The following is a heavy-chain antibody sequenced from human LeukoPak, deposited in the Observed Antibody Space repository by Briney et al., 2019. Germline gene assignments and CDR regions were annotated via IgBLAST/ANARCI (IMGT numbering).Heavy chain of an antibody. V-gene: IGHV3-43*02. CDR1: GFTFDDYA. Sequence: GGSLRLSCAASGFTFDDYAMHWVRQAPGKGLEWVSLISGDGGSTYYADSVKGRFTISRDNAKNSLWLQMDSLRAEDTAVYYCARGSLLWFGELPFDPWGQGTLVTVSS. D-gene: IGHD3-10*01. CDR3: ARGSLLWFGELPFDP. J-gene: IGHJ5*02. CDR2: ISGDGGST.